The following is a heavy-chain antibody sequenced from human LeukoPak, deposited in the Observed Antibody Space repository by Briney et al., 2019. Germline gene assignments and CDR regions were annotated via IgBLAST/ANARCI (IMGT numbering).Heavy chain of an antibody. J-gene: IGHJ4*02. Sequence: GGSLRLSCAASGFTFSSCGMSWARQAPGKGLEWVSAISGSGGSTYYADSVKGRFTISRDNSKNTLYLQMNSLRAEDTAVYYCAKDLAYGDYFDYWGQGTLVTVSS. CDR3: AKDLAYGDYFDY. CDR1: GFTFSSCG. V-gene: IGHV3-23*01. CDR2: ISGSGGST. D-gene: IGHD4-17*01.